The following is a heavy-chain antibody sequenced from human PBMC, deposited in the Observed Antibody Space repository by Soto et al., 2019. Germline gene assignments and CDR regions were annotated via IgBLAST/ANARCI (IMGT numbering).Heavy chain of an antibody. CDR1: GGTFSSYA. J-gene: IGHJ4*02. CDR3: ASGPYFKREIGLDY. V-gene: IGHV1-69*01. Sequence: QVQLVQSGAEVKKPGSSVKVSCQASGGTFSSYAISWVRQAPGQGLEWMGGIIPIFGTANYAQKFQGRVTITADECTSTAYMELSSLRSEDTAVYYCASGPYFKREIGLDYWGQGTLVTVSS. D-gene: IGHD3-10*01. CDR2: IIPIFGTA.